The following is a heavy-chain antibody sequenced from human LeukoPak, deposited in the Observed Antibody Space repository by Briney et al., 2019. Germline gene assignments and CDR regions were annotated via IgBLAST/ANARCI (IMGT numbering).Heavy chain of an antibody. CDR2: IKQDGSEK. CDR3: AKKGYSSSWLSGYYFDY. CDR1: GFTFSSYW. J-gene: IGHJ4*02. Sequence: GGSLRLSCAASGFTFSSYWMSWVRQAPGKGLEWVANIKQDGSEKYYVDSVKGRFTISRDNAKNSLYLQMNSLRAEDTAVYYCAKKGYSSSWLSGYYFDYWGQGTLVTVSS. D-gene: IGHD6-13*01. V-gene: IGHV3-7*01.